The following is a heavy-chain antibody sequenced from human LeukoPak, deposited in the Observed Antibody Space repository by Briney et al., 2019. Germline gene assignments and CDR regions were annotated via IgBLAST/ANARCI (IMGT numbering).Heavy chain of an antibody. V-gene: IGHV3-7*01. CDR1: GFTFSSYW. D-gene: IGHD6-19*01. J-gene: IGHJ4*02. CDR2: IKQDGSEK. CDR3: ARDNHLAVAGEGSNYFDY. Sequence: PGGSLRLSCAASGFTFSSYWMSWVRQAPGKRLEWVANIKQDGSEKYYVDSVKGRFTISRDNAKNSLYLQMNSLRAEDTAVYYCARDNHLAVAGEGSNYFDYWGQGTLVTVSS.